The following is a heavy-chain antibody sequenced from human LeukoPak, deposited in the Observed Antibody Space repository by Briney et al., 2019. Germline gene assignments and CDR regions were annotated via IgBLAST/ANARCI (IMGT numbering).Heavy chain of an antibody. CDR1: GGSISSYY. CDR2: IYYSGST. CDR3: ARERSYYGSGSLYYYYGMDV. Sequence: SETLSLTCTVSGGSISSYYWSWIRQPPGKGLEWIGYIYYSGSTNYNPSLKSRVTISVDMSKNQFSLKLSSVTAADTAVYYCARERSYYGSGSLYYYYGMDVWGQGTTVTVSS. J-gene: IGHJ6*02. V-gene: IGHV4-59*01. D-gene: IGHD3-10*01.